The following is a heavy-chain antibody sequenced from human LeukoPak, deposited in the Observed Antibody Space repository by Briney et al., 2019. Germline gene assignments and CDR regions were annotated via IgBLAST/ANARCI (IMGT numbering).Heavy chain of an antibody. J-gene: IGHJ5*02. CDR1: GFTVSSNY. D-gene: IGHD3-10*01. CDR3: ARPLKYYYGSETYFWFDP. CDR2: IYSGGST. V-gene: IGHV3-53*01. Sequence: GGSLRLSCAASGFTVSSNYMSWVRQAPGKGLERVSVIYSGGSTYYADSVKGRFTISRDNSKSTLYIQMNSLRAEDTAVYYCARPLKYYYGSETYFWFDPWGQGTPVTVSS.